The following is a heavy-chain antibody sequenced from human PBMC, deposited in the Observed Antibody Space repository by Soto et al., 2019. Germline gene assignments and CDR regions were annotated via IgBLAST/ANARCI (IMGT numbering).Heavy chain of an antibody. V-gene: IGHV3-11*01. CDR1: GFTFSDYY. D-gene: IGHD1-7*01. J-gene: IGHJ6*03. Sequence: GGSLRLSCAASGFTFSDYYMSWIRQAPGKGLEWVSYISSSGNTIYYADSVKGRFTISRDKAKNSLYLQMTSLRAEDTAVYYCARANWYYVYYYYMDVWGKGATVTVSS. CDR2: ISSSGNTI. CDR3: ARANWYYVYYYYMDV.